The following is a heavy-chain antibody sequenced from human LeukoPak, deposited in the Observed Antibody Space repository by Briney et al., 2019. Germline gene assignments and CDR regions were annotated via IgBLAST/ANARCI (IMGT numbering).Heavy chain of an antibody. D-gene: IGHD2-2*01. Sequence: NPSETLSLTCTVSGGSISSSSYYWGWIRQPPGKGLEWIGSIYYSGSTYYNPSLKSRVTISVDTSKNQFSLKLSSVTAADTAVYYCARQSADLLAYWGQGTLVTVSS. CDR1: GGSISSSSYY. CDR3: ARQSADLLAY. CDR2: IYYSGST. V-gene: IGHV4-39*01. J-gene: IGHJ4*02.